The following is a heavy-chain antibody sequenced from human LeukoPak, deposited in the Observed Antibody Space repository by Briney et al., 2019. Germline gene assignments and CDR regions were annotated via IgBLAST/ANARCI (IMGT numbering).Heavy chain of an antibody. CDR2: IGVGNGNT. CDR1: GFTFSSSA. D-gene: IGHD2-21*02. Sequence: GTSVKVSCKTSGFTFSSSAIQWVRQARGERLEWVGWIGVGNGNTNYAHKLQERVTITRDMSTSTAYMELSSLRSEDTAVYYCAAELYRGGDCCLFDYWGQGTLVTVSS. CDR3: AAELYRGGDCCLFDY. J-gene: IGHJ4*02. V-gene: IGHV1-58*02.